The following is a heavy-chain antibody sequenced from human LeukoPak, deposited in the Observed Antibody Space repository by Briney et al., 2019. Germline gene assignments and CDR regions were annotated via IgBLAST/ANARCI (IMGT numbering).Heavy chain of an antibody. CDR2: IYYSGST. Sequence: SETLSLTCTVSGGSISSYYWSWIRQPPGKGLEWIGYIYYSGSTNYNPSLKSRVTISVDTSKNQFSLKLSSVTAADTAVYYCARDLAGCSSTSCYTGMTHGFDPWGQGTLVTVSS. D-gene: IGHD2-2*02. CDR1: GGSISSYY. J-gene: IGHJ5*02. V-gene: IGHV4-59*12. CDR3: ARDLAGCSSTSCYTGMTHGFDP.